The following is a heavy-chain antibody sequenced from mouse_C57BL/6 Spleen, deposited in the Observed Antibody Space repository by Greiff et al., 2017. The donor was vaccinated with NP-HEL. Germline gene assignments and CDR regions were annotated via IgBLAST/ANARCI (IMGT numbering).Heavy chain of an antibody. V-gene: IGHV3-1*01. Sequence: EVQLVESGPGMVKPSQSLSLTCTVTGYSITSGYDWHWIRHFPGNKLEWMGYISYSGSTNYNPSLKSRISITHDTSKNHFFLKLNSVTTEDTATYYCARDPNYYGSSYWYFDVWGTGTTVTVSS. CDR1: GYSITSGYD. CDR3: ARDPNYYGSSYWYFDV. D-gene: IGHD1-1*01. CDR2: ISYSGST. J-gene: IGHJ1*03.